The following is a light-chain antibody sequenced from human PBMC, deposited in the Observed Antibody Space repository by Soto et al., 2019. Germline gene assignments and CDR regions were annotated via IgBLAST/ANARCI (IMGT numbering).Light chain of an antibody. CDR1: SSDVGSYNL. CDR2: EVS. J-gene: IGLJ1*01. V-gene: IGLV2-23*02. CDR3: CSYAGRAYV. Sequence: QSVLTQPASVSGSPGQSITISCTGTSSDVGSYNLVSWYQQHPGKAPKLMIYEVSKRPSGVSSRFSGSKSGNTASLTISGLQAEDEADYYCCSYAGRAYVFGTGTKSPS.